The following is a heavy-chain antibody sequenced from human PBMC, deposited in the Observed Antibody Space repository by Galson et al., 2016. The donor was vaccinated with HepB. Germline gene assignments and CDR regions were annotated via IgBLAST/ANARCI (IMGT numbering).Heavy chain of an antibody. J-gene: IGHJ4*02. CDR3: AKDHRSFGWPCFES. CDR2: FSNADKT. D-gene: IGHD6-19*01. CDR1: GFTISSFA. Sequence: SLRLSCAASGFTISSFAMSWVRQAPGKELEWISSFSNADKTYYSAVAEGRFTISRDNSRNALYLQMSGLRDDDQAVYYCAKDHRSFGWPCFESWGQGTLVTVSS. V-gene: IGHV3-23*01.